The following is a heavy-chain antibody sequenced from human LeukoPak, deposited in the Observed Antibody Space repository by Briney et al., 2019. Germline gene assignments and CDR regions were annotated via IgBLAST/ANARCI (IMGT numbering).Heavy chain of an antibody. J-gene: IGHJ4*02. D-gene: IGHD1-7*01. CDR3: AKDSGSITGNTFSY. V-gene: IGHV3-23*01. Sequence: PGGSLRLSCAASGFTVISYAMSWVRQAPGKGLEWVSAISGSGGSTYYADSVKGRFTISRDNSKNTLYLQMNSLRAEDTAVYYCAKDSGSITGNTFSYWGQGTLVTVSS. CDR1: GFTVISYA. CDR2: ISGSGGST.